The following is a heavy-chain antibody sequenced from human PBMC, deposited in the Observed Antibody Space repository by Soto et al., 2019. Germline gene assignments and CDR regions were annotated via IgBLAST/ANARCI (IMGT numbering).Heavy chain of an antibody. CDR2: IDPSGTT. Sequence: QVQLQESGPGLVKPSETLSITCTVSGASIRTYFWPWIRQSAGEGLEWLGRIDPSGTTTSNPSLKRRLTMSLDTSTNQFSLTLTSVTAADTAVYFCASLGRNYYNGMDVWGQGTTVIVSS. V-gene: IGHV4-4*07. J-gene: IGHJ6*02. CDR3: ASLGRNYYNGMDV. CDR1: GASIRTYF.